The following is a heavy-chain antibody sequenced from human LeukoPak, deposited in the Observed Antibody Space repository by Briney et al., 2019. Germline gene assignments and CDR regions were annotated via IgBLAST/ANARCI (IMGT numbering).Heavy chain of an antibody. CDR3: ARTSPKNGAFDI. V-gene: IGHV4-4*07. CDR2: IYSSGST. J-gene: IGHJ3*02. Sequence: SETLSLTCTVSGGSISSYYWSWVRQPAGKGHEWIGRIYSSGSTNYNPSLNSRVTMSVDTSKNQFSLKLTSVTAADTAVYYCARTSPKNGAFDIWGQGTMVTVSS. CDR1: GGSISSYY. D-gene: IGHD2-8*01.